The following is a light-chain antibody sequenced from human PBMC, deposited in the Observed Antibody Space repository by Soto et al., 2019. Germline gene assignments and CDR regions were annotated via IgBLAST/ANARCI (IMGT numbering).Light chain of an antibody. CDR1: QSVSSN. V-gene: IGKV3-15*01. Sequence: ESVLTQSPGTLSLSPGERATLSCRASQSVSSNLAWYQQKPGQAPRLLIHGASTRATGIPARFSGSGSGTEFTLTISSLQSEDFVVYYCQQYNNWPPTWTFGQGTKVEIK. CDR2: GAS. J-gene: IGKJ1*01. CDR3: QQYNNWPPTWT.